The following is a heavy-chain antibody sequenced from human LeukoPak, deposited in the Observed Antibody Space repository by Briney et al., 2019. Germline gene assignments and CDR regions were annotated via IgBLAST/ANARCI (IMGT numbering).Heavy chain of an antibody. Sequence: PGGSLRLSCAASGFTFSSYEMNWVRQAPGKGLEWVSYISSSGSTIYYADSVKGRLTISRDNAKSSVYLQMNSLRAEDTAVYYCASIPSRKQLVDYWGQGTLVTVSS. CDR3: ASIPSRKQLVDY. CDR1: GFTFSSYE. CDR2: ISSSGSTI. D-gene: IGHD6-13*01. V-gene: IGHV3-48*03. J-gene: IGHJ4*02.